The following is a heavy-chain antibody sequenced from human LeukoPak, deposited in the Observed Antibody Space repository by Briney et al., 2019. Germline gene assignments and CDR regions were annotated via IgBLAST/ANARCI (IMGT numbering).Heavy chain of an antibody. CDR1: GFTFRLYS. CDR3: ARDAHIVRGVNPLDY. D-gene: IGHD3-10*01. Sequence: GGSLRLSCAASGFTFRLYSMNWVRQAPGKGLEWISYVSYSSSTIYYADSVKGRFTISRDNAKNSLYLQMNSLRDEDTAVYYCARDAHIVRGVNPLDYWGQGTLVTVSS. CDR2: VSYSSSTI. V-gene: IGHV3-48*02. J-gene: IGHJ4*02.